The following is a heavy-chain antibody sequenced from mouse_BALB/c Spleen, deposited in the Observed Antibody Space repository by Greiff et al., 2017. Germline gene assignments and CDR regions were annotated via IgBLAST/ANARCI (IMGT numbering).Heavy chain of an antibody. CDR3: ERHRGETYYFDY. J-gene: IGHJ2*01. CDR2: ISSGGSYT. V-gene: IGHV5-6*01. CDR1: GFTFSSYC. Sequence: EVQLVESGGDLVKPGGSLKLSCAASGFTFSSYCMSWVRQTPDKRLEWVATISSGGSYTYYPDTLKGRFTISRDDAKNTLYLQMSRLKSEDTAMYDYERHRGETYYFDYWGQGTTLTVSS.